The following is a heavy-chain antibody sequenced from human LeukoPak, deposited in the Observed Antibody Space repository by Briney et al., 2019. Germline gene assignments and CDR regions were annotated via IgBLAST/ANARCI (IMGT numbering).Heavy chain of an antibody. CDR2: IYPGDSDT. Sequence: GESLKISCKGSGYSFTSYWIGWVRQMPGKGLEWMGIIYPGDSDTRYSPSFQGQVTISADKSISTAYLQWNSLKASDTAMYYCARFVGACSGGSCYSDYWGQGTLVTVSS. V-gene: IGHV5-51*01. D-gene: IGHD2-15*01. J-gene: IGHJ4*02. CDR1: GYSFTSYW. CDR3: ARFVGACSGGSCYSDY.